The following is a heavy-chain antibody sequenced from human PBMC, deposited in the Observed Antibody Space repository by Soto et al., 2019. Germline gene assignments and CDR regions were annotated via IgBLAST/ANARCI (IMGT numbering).Heavy chain of an antibody. CDR3: AIVSLIGYDHAAFAI. V-gene: IGHV3-33*01. Sequence: HPGGSLRISCAASGVTLGSYGMHWVGQAQRKGLEGVAVIWYDGSNKYYADSGKGRFNISRDNCKNTLYLQMNSLRAEDTGVYDIAIVSLIGYDHAAFAIWAQGTM. J-gene: IGHJ3*02. D-gene: IGHD5-12*01. CDR1: GVTLGSYG. CDR2: IWYDGSNK.